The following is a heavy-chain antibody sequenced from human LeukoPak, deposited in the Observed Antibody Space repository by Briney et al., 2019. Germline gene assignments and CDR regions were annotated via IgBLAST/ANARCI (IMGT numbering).Heavy chain of an antibody. CDR3: VREDLGVDY. D-gene: IGHD1-26*01. V-gene: IGHV3-53*01. CDR2: LYVNENR. J-gene: IGHJ4*02. CDR1: GPIVSTNY. Sequence: GSLRLSCAVSGPIVSTNYMSWVRQATGKGLEWISILYVNENRYYADSVKGRFIISRDTSKNTLYLQMNSLRAEDTAMYYCVREDLGVDYWGQGTLVTVSS.